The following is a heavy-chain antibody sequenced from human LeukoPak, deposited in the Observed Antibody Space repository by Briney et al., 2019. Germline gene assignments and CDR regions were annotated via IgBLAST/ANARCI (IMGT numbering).Heavy chain of an antibody. CDR1: GGSISSYY. J-gene: IGHJ4*02. D-gene: IGHD6-13*01. CDR2: IYYSGST. V-gene: IGHV4-59*01. CDR3: AREVRSSWYFDY. Sequence: PSETLSLTCTVSGGSISSYYWSWIRQPPGKGLEWIGYIYYSGSTNYNPSLKSRVTISVDTSKSQFSLRLSSVTAADTAVYYCAREVRSSWYFDYWGQGTLVTVSS.